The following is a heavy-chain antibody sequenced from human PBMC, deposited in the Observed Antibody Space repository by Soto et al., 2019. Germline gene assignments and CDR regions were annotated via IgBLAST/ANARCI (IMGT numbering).Heavy chain of an antibody. Sequence: QVQLQQWGAGLLKPSETLSLTCAVYGGSFSGYYWSWIRQPPGKGLEWIGEINHSGSTNYNPSLKSRVTISVDTSKNQFSLKLSSVTAADTAVYYCARWRWLHRGLFDYWGQGTLVTVSS. J-gene: IGHJ4*02. CDR2: INHSGST. CDR1: GGSFSGYY. CDR3: ARWRWLHRGLFDY. D-gene: IGHD5-12*01. V-gene: IGHV4-34*01.